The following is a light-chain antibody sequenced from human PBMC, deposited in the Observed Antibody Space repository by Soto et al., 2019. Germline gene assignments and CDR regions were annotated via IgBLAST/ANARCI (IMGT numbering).Light chain of an antibody. Sequence: ENVLTPSPGTLSLSPGARATLSCRASQTVTNRFFAWYQQKPGQPPRLLIHGISSRATGIPDRFSGSGSGKDFTLTISRLEPEDFVVFYCQQHSNLPYTFGRGTKVEVK. CDR3: QQHSNLPYT. J-gene: IGKJ2*01. V-gene: IGKV3-20*01. CDR2: GIS. CDR1: QTVTNRF.